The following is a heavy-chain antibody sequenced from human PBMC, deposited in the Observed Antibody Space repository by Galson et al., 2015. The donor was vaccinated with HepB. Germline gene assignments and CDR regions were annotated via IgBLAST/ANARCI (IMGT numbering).Heavy chain of an antibody. CDR1: GFTFSSYA. J-gene: IGHJ4*02. V-gene: IGHV3-30-3*01. D-gene: IGHD2-21*02. CDR2: ISYDGSNK. Sequence: SLRLSCAASGFTFSSYAMHWVRQAPGKGLEWVAVISYDGSNKYYADSVKGRFTISRDNSKNTLYLQMNSLRAEDTAVYYCARGKIAYCGGDCFPPYFDYWGQGTLVTVSS. CDR3: ARGKIAYCGGDCFPPYFDY.